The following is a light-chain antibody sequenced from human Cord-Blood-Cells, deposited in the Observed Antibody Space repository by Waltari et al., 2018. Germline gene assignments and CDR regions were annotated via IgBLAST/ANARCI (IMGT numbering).Light chain of an antibody. CDR3: CSYAGSYTYV. J-gene: IGLJ1*01. V-gene: IGLV2-11*01. Sequence: QSALPQPRSVSGSPGQSVTISCTGTSSDVGGYNYVPWYQQHPGKAPKLKIYDVSKRPPGCPDRFSGSKSGNTASLTISGLQAEDEADYYCCSYAGSYTYVFGTGTKVTVL. CDR1: SSDVGGYNY. CDR2: DVS.